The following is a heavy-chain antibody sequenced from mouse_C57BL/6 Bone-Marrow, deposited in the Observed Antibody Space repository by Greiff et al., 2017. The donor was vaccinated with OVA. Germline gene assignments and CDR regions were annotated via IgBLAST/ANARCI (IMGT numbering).Heavy chain of an antibody. Sequence: QVQLQQPGAELVKPGASVKMSCKASGYTFTSYWITWVKQRPGQGLEWIGDIYPGSGSTNYNEKFKSKATLTVDKSSSTAYMQLSSLTSEDSAVYYCGRWLLLEYFDYWGQGTTLTGSS. J-gene: IGHJ2*01. CDR2: IYPGSGST. CDR3: GRWLLLEYFDY. D-gene: IGHD2-3*01. V-gene: IGHV1-55*01. CDR1: GYTFTSYW.